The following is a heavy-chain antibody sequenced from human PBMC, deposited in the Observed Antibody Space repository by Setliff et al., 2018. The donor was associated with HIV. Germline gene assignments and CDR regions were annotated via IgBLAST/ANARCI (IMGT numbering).Heavy chain of an antibody. J-gene: IGHJ4*02. CDR1: GFTFDDYA. D-gene: IGHD2-2*01. CDR3: ARLDCTSTSCYPAGISY. V-gene: IGHV3-43D*03. CDR2: ISWNGGST. Sequence: GGSLRLSWAASGFTFDDYAMHWVRQVPGKGLEWVSLISWNGGSTYYADSVRGRFAISRDNNKNFLYLQMNSLRAEDTALYYCARLDCTSTSCYPAGISYWGQGILVTVSS.